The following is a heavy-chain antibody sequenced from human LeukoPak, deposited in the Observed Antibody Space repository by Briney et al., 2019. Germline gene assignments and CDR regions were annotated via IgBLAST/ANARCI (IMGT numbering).Heavy chain of an antibody. V-gene: IGHV4-4*07. D-gene: IGHD3-10*01. CDR3: ARNHTVTGTYFDS. J-gene: IGHJ4*02. CDR2: IYASGYT. Sequence: SETLSLTCTVSGDSISSYYWNWIRQPAGKGLEWIGRIYASGYTEYNPSLQTRVTMSVDTSKNEFSLKVDTVTAADTAVYFCARNHTVTGTYFDSWGQGILVTVSS. CDR1: GDSISSYY.